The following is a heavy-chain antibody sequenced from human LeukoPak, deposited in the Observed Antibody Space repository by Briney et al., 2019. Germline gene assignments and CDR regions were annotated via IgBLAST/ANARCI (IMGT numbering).Heavy chain of an antibody. CDR3: ARLLYDSRGYYYFDS. D-gene: IGHD3-22*01. CDR1: GGSISSSSYY. V-gene: IGHV4-39*01. Sequence: PSETLSLTCTVSGGSISSSSYYWGWIRQAPGKGLEWIGSIYYSGRTYDNPSLKSRVTTSVDTSKNQFSLKLSSVTAADTAVYYCARLLYDSRGYYYFDSWGQGTLVTVSS. J-gene: IGHJ4*02. CDR2: IYYSGRT.